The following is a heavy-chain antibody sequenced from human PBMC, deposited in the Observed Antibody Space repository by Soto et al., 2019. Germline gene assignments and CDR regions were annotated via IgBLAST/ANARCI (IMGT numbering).Heavy chain of an antibody. V-gene: IGHV4-59*02. CDR3: ARPNWNANWFAP. Sequence: PSETLSLTCTVSGGSVSSYYWNWIRQPPGKGLEWIGYVYYSGSATYNPSLKSRVTISVDTAKDQFSLKLRSVTAADTAVYYCARPNWNANWFAPWGQGTLVTVSS. CDR1: GGSVSSYY. J-gene: IGHJ5*02. D-gene: IGHD1-20*01. CDR2: VYYSGSA.